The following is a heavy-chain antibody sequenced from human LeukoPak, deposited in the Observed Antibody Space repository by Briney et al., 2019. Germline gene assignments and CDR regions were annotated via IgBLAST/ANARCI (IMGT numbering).Heavy chain of an antibody. V-gene: IGHV3-23*01. Sequence: GGSLRLSCAASGFTFSSYAMSWVRQAPGKGLEWVSAISGSGGNTYYADSVKGRFTISRDNSKNTLYLQMNSLRAEDTAVYYCAKGQTIPVGLFDFWGQGTLVTVSS. CDR1: GFTFSSYA. CDR3: AKGQTIPVGLFDF. CDR2: ISGSGGNT. J-gene: IGHJ4*02. D-gene: IGHD2-2*02.